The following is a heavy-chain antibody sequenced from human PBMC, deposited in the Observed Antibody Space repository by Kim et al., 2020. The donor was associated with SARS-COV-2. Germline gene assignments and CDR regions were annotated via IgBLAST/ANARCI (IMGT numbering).Heavy chain of an antibody. J-gene: IGHJ4*02. CDR3: ARLTMVQGVIMPYFDY. V-gene: IGHV4-39*01. CDR1: GGSISSSSYY. Sequence: SETLSLTCTVSGGSISSSSYYWGWIRQPPGKGLEWIGSIYYSGSTYYNPSLKSRVTISVDTSKNQFSLKLSSVTAADTAVYYCARLTMVQGVIMPYFDYWGQGTLVTVSS. D-gene: IGHD3-10*01. CDR2: IYYSGST.